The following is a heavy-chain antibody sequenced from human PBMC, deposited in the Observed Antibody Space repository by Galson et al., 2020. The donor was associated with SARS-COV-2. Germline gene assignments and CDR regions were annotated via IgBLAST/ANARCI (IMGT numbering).Heavy chain of an antibody. J-gene: IGHJ6*03. CDR3: ARVPVYYYYYMDV. CDR2: SSSSSSYI. Sequence: GESLKISCAASGFTFSSYSMNWVRQAPGKGLEWVSSSSSSSSYIYYADSVKGRFTISRDNAKNSLYLQMNSLRAEDTAVYYCARVPVYYYYYMDVWGKGTTVTVSS. V-gene: IGHV3-21*01. CDR1: GFTFSSYS.